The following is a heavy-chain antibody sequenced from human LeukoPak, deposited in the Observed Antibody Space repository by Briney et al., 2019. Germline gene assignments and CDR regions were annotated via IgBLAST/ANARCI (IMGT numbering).Heavy chain of an antibody. CDR1: GFTFSSYA. D-gene: IGHD2-2*01. J-gene: IGHJ4*02. Sequence: GGSLRLSCAASGFTFSSYAMHWVRQAPRKGLEWVAVISYDGSNKYYADSVKGRFTISRDNSKNTLYLQMNSLRAEDTAVYYCAREDCSSTSCYGFDYWGQGTLVTVSS. V-gene: IGHV3-30*04. CDR2: ISYDGSNK. CDR3: AREDCSSTSCYGFDY.